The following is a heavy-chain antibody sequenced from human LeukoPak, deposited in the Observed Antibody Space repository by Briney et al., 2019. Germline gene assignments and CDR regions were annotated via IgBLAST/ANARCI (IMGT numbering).Heavy chain of an antibody. V-gene: IGHV1-2*06. D-gene: IGHD1-1*01. J-gene: IGHJ4*02. CDR3: ASLRCAGTTRPTNFDY. Sequence: ASVKVSCKASGYTFTGYYMHWVRQAPGQGLEWMGRINPNSGGTNYAQKFQGRVTMTRDTSISTAYMELSRLRSDDTAVYYCASLRCAGTTRPTNFDYWAQGTLVTVSS. CDR1: GYTFTGYY. CDR2: INPNSGGT.